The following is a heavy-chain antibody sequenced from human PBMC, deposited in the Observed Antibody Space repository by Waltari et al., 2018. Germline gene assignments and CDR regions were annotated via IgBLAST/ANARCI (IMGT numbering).Heavy chain of an antibody. CDR3: ARPGAAAGAEYFQH. Sequence: EVQLLESGGNLVQPGGSLRLSCAASGFTFSSYAMSWVRQAPGKGLEWVSAIYSDGSTYYADSVKGRFTISRDNSKNTLYLQMNSLRAEDTAVYYCARPGAAAGAEYFQHWDQGTLVTVSS. J-gene: IGHJ1*01. D-gene: IGHD6-13*01. V-gene: IGHV3-23*03. CDR2: IYSDGST. CDR1: GFTFSSYA.